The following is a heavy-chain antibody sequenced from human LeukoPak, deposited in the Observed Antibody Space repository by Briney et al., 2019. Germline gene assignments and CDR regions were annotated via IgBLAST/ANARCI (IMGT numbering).Heavy chain of an antibody. CDR2: GSTINGHR. Sequence: GASVKVSCKASGYTFTDYGIHWVRQAPGQGLEWMSGGSTINGHRLYGQRVQGRVTMTTDPSTTTVYMELTRLTSDDTSLYYCARDAVGARAFDVWGQGTMVTVSS. CDR1: GYTFTDYG. V-gene: IGHV1-18*01. D-gene: IGHD1-26*01. CDR3: ARDAVGARAFDV. J-gene: IGHJ3*01.